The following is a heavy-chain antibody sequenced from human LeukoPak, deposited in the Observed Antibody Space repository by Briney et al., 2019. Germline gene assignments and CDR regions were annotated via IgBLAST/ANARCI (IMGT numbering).Heavy chain of an antibody. V-gene: IGHV1-2*02. CDR1: GYTFTGYY. CDR3: ARADVPGYSSGWFMNYYYGMDV. J-gene: IGHJ6*02. Sequence: GGPVKVSFKASGYTFTGYYMHWVRQAPGQGLEWMGWINPNSGGTNYAQKFQGRVTMTRDTSISTAYMELSRLRSDDTAVYYCARADVPGYSSGWFMNYYYGMDVWGQGTTVTVSS. CDR2: INPNSGGT. D-gene: IGHD6-19*01.